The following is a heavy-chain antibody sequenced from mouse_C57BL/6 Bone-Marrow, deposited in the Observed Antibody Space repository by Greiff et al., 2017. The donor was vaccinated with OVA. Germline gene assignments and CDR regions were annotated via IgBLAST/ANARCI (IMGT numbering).Heavy chain of an antibody. CDR3: TTYYYGSSYGFAY. CDR1: GFTIKDYY. V-gene: IGHV14-4*01. J-gene: IGHJ3*01. CDR2: IDPENGDT. D-gene: IGHD1-1*01. Sequence: VQLQQSGAELVRPGASVKLSCTASGFTIKDYYMHWVKQRPEQGLEWIGWIDPENGDTDYAAKFQGKATITADTSSNTAYLQLSSLTSEDTAVYYGTTYYYGSSYGFAYWGQGTLVTVSA.